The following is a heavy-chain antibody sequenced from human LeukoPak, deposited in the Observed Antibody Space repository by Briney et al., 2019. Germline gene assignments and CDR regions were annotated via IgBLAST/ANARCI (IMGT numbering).Heavy chain of an antibody. Sequence: WASVKVSCKASGYTFTGYYMHWVRQAPGQGLEWMGWINPNSGGTNYAQKFQGRVTMTRDTSISTAYMELSRLRSDDTAVYYCASPPPEIKSYYYGMDVWGQGTTVTVSS. CDR3: ASPPPEIKSYYYGMDV. CDR2: INPNSGGT. J-gene: IGHJ6*02. D-gene: IGHD3-16*01. CDR1: GYTFTGYY. V-gene: IGHV1-2*02.